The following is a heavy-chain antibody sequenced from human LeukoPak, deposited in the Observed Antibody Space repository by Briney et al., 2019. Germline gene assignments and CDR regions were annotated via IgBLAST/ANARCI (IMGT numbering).Heavy chain of an antibody. CDR1: GFTFSSYG. Sequence: AGGSLRLSCAASGFTFSSYGMHWVRQAPGKGLEWVAFIRYDGSNKYYADSVKGRFTISRDNSKNTLYLQMNSLRAEDTAVYYCANAIRGMAYYFDYWGQGTLVTVSS. CDR3: ANAIRGMAYYFDY. CDR2: IRYDGSNK. D-gene: IGHD5-24*01. J-gene: IGHJ4*02. V-gene: IGHV3-30*02.